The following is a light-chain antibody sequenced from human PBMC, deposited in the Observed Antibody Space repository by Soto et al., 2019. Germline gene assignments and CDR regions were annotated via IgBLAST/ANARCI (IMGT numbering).Light chain of an antibody. J-gene: IGKJ1*01. CDR2: GAS. V-gene: IGKV3-15*01. CDR3: QQYNNWPPWT. CDR1: QSVSSN. Sequence: EIVMTQSPATLSVSPGERATLSCRASQSVSSNLAWYQQKPGQAPRLLIYGASTMATGIPARFSGSESGTEFTHTISSLQSEVFAVYYCQQYNNWPPWTFGQGTKVEIK.